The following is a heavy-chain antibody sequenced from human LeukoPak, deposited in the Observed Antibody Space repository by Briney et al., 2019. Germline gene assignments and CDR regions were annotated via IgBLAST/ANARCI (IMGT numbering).Heavy chain of an antibody. J-gene: IGHJ5*02. CDR3: ARDPRNVGLAP. Sequence: GGSLRLSCAASGLTFSNYWMHWVRQAPGKGLVWISRINPDGSHTSYADVVKGRFTMSRDNVKNTLYLQMNSLRVEDTAVYYCARDPRNVGLAPWGQGTLVTVSS. V-gene: IGHV3-74*01. D-gene: IGHD2-15*01. CDR1: GLTFSNYW. CDR2: INPDGSHT.